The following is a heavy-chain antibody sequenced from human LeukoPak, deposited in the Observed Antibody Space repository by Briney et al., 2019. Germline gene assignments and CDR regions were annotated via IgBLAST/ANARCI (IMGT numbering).Heavy chain of an antibody. CDR2: INTYWSTT. D-gene: IGHD1-1*01. CDR3: ARDFIWNQIDY. J-gene: IGHJ4*02. Sequence: PGGSLRLSCAASGFTFKTHWMHWLRQAPGKGLVWVSRINTYWSTTNYADSVKGRFTISRDNAKNTLYLQMNRLRVEDTAVYYCARDFIWNQIDYGGEGSLVSVSS. CDR1: GFTFKTHW. V-gene: IGHV3-74*01.